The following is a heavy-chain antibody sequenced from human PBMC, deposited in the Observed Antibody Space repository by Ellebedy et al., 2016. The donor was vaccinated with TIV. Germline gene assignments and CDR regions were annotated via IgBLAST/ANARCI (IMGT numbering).Heavy chain of an antibody. D-gene: IGHD3-10*01. J-gene: IGHJ4*02. V-gene: IGHV4-59*08. CDR1: GGSISSYY. Sequence: SETLSLXYTVSGGSISSYYWSWIRQPPGKGLEWIGYIYYSGSTNYNPSLKSRVTISVDTSKNQFSLKLSSVTAADTAVYYCARQYYYGSGSYPIDWGQGTLVTVSS. CDR2: IYYSGST. CDR3: ARQYYYGSGSYPID.